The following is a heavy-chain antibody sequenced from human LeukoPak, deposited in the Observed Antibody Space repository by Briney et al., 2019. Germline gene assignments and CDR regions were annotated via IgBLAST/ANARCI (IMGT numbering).Heavy chain of an antibody. CDR3: AKDYNDSSGYYYDIFDY. CDR1: GFTFDDYA. CDR2: ISGDGGST. D-gene: IGHD3-22*01. J-gene: IGHJ4*02. Sequence: PGGSLRLSCAASGFTFDDYAMHWVRQAPGKGLEWVPLISGDGGSTYYADSVKGRFTISRDNSKNSLYLQMNSLRTEDTALYYCAKDYNDSSGYYYDIFDYWGQGTLVTVSS. V-gene: IGHV3-43*02.